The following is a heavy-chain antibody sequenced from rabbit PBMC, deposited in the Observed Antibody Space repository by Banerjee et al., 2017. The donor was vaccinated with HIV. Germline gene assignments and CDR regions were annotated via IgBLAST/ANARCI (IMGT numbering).Heavy chain of an antibody. CDR1: GFSFSSSYY. V-gene: IGHV1S40*01. Sequence: QSLEESGGDLVKPGASLTLTCTASGFSFSSSYYMCWVRQAPGKGLEWIACIHAGSSGSTYYASWAKGRFTISKTSSTTVTLQMTSLTAADTATYFCARSPHYSNYGYVYNLWGQGTLVTVS. D-gene: IGHD6-1*01. CDR2: IHAGSSGST. J-gene: IGHJ4*01. CDR3: ARSPHYSNYGYVYNL.